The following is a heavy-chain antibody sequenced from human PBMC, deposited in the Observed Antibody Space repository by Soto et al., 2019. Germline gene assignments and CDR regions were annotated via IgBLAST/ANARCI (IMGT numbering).Heavy chain of an antibody. CDR3: ASLSNGRPGDS. CDR2: VYGKGHT. CDR1: GDSISNQIYH. J-gene: IGHJ1*01. V-gene: IGHV4-39*01. Sequence: SDTPSLTCTYSGDSISNQIYHWGWTRQPPGKCLAWNGTVYGKGHTYHNPALKSRLAMAPATSKSRFSLSLISVTAASTAVYFCASLSNGRPGDSWGQGTLVTVSS. D-gene: IGHD2-8*01.